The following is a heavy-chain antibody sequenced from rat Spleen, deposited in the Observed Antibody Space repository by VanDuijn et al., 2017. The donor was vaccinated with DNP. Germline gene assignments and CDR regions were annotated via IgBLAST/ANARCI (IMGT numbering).Heavy chain of an antibody. Sequence: EVQLQESGPGLVKPSQSLSLTCSVTGYSITSDYWGWIRKFPGNKMAWIGHISYSGWTTYNPSLESRISISRDTSKNQFFLQLNSVTTDDTATYYCARWRIGPHYFDYWGQGTLVSVSS. D-gene: IGHD1-1*01. J-gene: IGHJ3*01. V-gene: IGHV3-1*01. CDR3: ARWRIGPHYFDY. CDR2: ISYSGWT. CDR1: GYSITSDY.